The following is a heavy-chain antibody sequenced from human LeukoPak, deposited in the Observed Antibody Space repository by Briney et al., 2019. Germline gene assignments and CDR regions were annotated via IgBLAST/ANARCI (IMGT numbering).Heavy chain of an antibody. Sequence: KPSQTLSLTCTVSGGSISSDDHYWSWIRQPPGKGLEWIGYIYYTGSTNYNPSLKSRVIISLDTPKNQFSLTLSSVTAADTAVYYCARSQDIVVVPAALLIWGQGTMVTVSS. CDR3: ARSQDIVVVPAALLI. CDR1: GGSISSDDHY. CDR2: IYYTGST. D-gene: IGHD2-2*01. J-gene: IGHJ3*02. V-gene: IGHV4-30-4*01.